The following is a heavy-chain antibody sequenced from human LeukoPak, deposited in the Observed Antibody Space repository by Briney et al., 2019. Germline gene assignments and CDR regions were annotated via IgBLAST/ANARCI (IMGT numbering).Heavy chain of an antibody. D-gene: IGHD3-16*01. Sequence: GGSLRLSCAASGFTFSSYSMNWVRQAPGKGLEWVSSISSSSSYIYYADSVKGRFTISRDNAKNSLYLQMNSLRAEDTAVYYCARDSQVYVYVWGSPDYWGQGTLVTVSS. V-gene: IGHV3-21*01. J-gene: IGHJ4*02. CDR2: ISSSSSYI. CDR3: ARDSQVYVYVWGSPDY. CDR1: GFTFSSYS.